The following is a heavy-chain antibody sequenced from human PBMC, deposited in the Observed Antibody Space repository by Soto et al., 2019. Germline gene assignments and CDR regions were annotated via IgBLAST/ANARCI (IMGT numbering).Heavy chain of an antibody. Sequence: GASVKVSCKASGYTFTSYGISWVRQAPGQGLEWMGWISAYNGNTNYAQKLQGRVTMTTDTSTSTAYMELRSLRSDDTAVYYCARPYDFWSGSGPFDYSCQGTLVTVP. V-gene: IGHV1-18*01. CDR1: GYTFTSYG. CDR3: ARPYDFWSGSGPFDY. CDR2: ISAYNGNT. J-gene: IGHJ4*02. D-gene: IGHD3-3*01.